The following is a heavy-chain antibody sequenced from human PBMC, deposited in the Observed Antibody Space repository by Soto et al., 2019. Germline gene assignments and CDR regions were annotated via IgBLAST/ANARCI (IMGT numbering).Heavy chain of an antibody. CDR1: GGTFSSYT. D-gene: IGHD3-22*01. J-gene: IGHJ3*02. V-gene: IGHV1-69*02. CDR2: IIPILGIA. CDR3: ARSKGYYYDSSGATDAFDI. Sequence: QVQLVQSGAEVKKPGSSVKVSCKASGGTFSSYTISWVRQAPGQGLEWMGRIIPILGIANYAQKFQGRVKITADKSTSTAYMELSSLRSEDTAVYYCARSKGYYYDSSGATDAFDIWGQGTMVTVSS.